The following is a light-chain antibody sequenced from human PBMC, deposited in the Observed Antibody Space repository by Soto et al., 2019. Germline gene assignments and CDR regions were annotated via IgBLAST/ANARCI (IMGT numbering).Light chain of an antibody. CDR1: QSVLYSSNNKNY. V-gene: IGKV4-1*01. J-gene: IGKJ4*01. CDR3: QQYYSTSL. CDR2: WAS. Sequence: DIVMTQSPDSLAVSLGERATINCKSSQSVLYSSNNKNYLAWYQQKPGKPPKLLIYWASTRESGVTDRFSGSGSGTDFTLTISSLQAEDVAVYYCQQYYSTSLFGGGTKVEIK.